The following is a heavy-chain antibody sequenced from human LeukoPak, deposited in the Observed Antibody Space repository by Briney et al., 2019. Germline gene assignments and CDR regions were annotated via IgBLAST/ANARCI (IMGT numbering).Heavy chain of an antibody. J-gene: IGHJ3*02. CDR1: GASINNYY. Sequence: PSETLSFTCTVSGASINNYYWNWIRQPPGKGLEWIGYIFYSGSTNYIPSLKSRVTISVDTSKNQFSLKLSSVTAADTAVYYCARDGVANAFDIWGQGTMVTVSS. D-gene: IGHD2-8*01. CDR3: ARDGVANAFDI. V-gene: IGHV4-59*01. CDR2: IFYSGST.